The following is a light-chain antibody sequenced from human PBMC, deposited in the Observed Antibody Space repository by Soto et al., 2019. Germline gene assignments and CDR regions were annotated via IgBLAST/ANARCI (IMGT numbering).Light chain of an antibody. Sequence: QSVLTQPPSASGTPGQRVTISCSGSSSNVGSNXVNWYQQFPGTAPKVLIYRSNQRPSGVPDRFSGSKSGTSASLAISGLQXEDEADYYCAAWDDSLFGVVFGGGTKLTVL. J-gene: IGLJ2*01. CDR3: AAWDDSLFGVV. CDR1: SSNVGSNX. V-gene: IGLV1-44*01. CDR2: RSN.